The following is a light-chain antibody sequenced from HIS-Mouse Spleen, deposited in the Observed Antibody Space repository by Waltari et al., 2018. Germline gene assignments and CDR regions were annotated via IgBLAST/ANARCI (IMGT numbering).Light chain of an antibody. CDR2: GVS. CDR3: SSYAGSNNLV. J-gene: IGLJ3*02. Sequence: QSALTQPPSASGSPGQSVTISCTGTSSDVGGSNYVSWYPQHPGKAPKLLIYGVSKRPSGVPDRFSGSKSGNTASLTVSGLQAEDEADYYCSSYAGSNNLVFGGGTKLTVL. CDR1: SSDVGGSNY. V-gene: IGLV2-8*01.